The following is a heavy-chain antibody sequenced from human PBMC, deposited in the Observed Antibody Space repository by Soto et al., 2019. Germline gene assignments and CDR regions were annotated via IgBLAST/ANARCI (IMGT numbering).Heavy chain of an antibody. CDR2: MWYDGSNK. CDR1: GFTFSNSV. Sequence: GGSLRLSCAASGFTFSNSVMHWVRQAPGKGLEWVAVMWYDGSNKHYTDSVKGRFTISRDNSRNTVYLKMNGLRAEDTAVYYCARDGSDIVEVPAASRRNYYYYMDVWGKGTTVTVSS. J-gene: IGHJ6*03. V-gene: IGHV3-33*01. D-gene: IGHD2-2*01. CDR3: ARDGSDIVEVPAASRRNYYYYMDV.